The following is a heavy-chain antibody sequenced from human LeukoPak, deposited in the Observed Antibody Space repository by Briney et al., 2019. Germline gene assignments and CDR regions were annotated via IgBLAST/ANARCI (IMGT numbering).Heavy chain of an antibody. CDR3: AKDRLGATAWFDH. V-gene: IGHV3-30*18. Sequence: GGSLRLSCAASGFTFSSYGMHWVRQAPGKGLEWAAVISYDGSNKYYADSVKGRFTISRDNSKDTLYLQINSLRAEDTAIYYCAKDRLGATAWFDHWGQGTLVTVSS. D-gene: IGHD1-26*01. CDR1: GFTFSSYG. J-gene: IGHJ5*02. CDR2: ISYDGSNK.